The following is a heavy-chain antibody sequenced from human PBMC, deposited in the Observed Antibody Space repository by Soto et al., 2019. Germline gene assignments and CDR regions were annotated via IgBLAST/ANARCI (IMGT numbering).Heavy chain of an antibody. J-gene: IGHJ2*01. CDR1: GGSFSGCY. V-gene: IGHV4-34*01. CDR2: INDSGST. D-gene: IGHD5-12*01. Sequence: PSDTLSLTFAVYGGSFSGCYWSWIRQPPGKGLEWILEINDSGSTNYNPSLKSRVTISVDTSKNQFSLKLSSVTAADTAVYYCARQAGRWLIKSRYFHXWGRATLVPVSX. CDR3: ARQAGRWLIKSRYFHX.